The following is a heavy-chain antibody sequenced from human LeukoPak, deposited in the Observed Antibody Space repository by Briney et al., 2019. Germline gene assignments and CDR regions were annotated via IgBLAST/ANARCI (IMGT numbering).Heavy chain of an antibody. CDR3: ARDEVDYGDYGGVDY. CDR1: GFTFSSYS. D-gene: IGHD4-17*01. V-gene: IGHV3-21*01. Sequence: GGSLRLSCAASGFTFSSYSMNWVRQAPGKGLEWVSSISSSSSYIYYADSVKGRFTISRDNAKNSLYLQMNSLRAEDTAVYYCARDEVDYGDYGGVDYWGQGTLVTVSS. J-gene: IGHJ4*02. CDR2: ISSSSSYI.